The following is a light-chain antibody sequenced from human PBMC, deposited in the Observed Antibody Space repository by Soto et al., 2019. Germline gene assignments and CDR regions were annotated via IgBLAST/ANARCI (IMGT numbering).Light chain of an antibody. CDR1: QSVSSNY. CDR2: DAS. J-gene: IGKJ1*01. CDR3: QQYGSSPRT. V-gene: IGKV3-20*01. Sequence: IVMTQSPATLSVSPGERATFSCRASQSVSSNYLAWYQQKPGQAPRLLIYDASNRATGIPARFSGSGSGTDFTLTISSLEPEDFAVYYCQQYGSSPRTFGQGTKVDIK.